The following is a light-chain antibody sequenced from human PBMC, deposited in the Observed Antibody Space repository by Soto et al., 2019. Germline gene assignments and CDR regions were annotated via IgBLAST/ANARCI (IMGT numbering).Light chain of an antibody. CDR2: AAS. CDR1: QSISFY. V-gene: IGKV1-39*01. Sequence: DIQMTQSPSSLSASVGDRVTITCRASQSISFYLNWYQQKPGKAHKVLIYAASNLQSGVPSRFSGSGSGTDFTLTISSLQPEDFVTYYCQQSYSIPITFGQGTRLEIK. CDR3: QQSYSIPIT. J-gene: IGKJ5*01.